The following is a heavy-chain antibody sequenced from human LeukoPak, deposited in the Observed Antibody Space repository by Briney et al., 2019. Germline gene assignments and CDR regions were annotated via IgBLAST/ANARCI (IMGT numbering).Heavy chain of an antibody. V-gene: IGHV1-2*02. D-gene: IGHD3-10*01. Sequence: ASVKVSCKASGYTFTGYYMHWVRQAPGQGLEWMEWINPNSGGTNYAEKFQGRVTMTRDTSTSTAYMDLSRLTSDDTAVYYCARETDYYGSGSMDYWGQGTLVTVSS. J-gene: IGHJ4*02. CDR1: GYTFTGYY. CDR3: ARETDYYGSGSMDY. CDR2: INPNSGGT.